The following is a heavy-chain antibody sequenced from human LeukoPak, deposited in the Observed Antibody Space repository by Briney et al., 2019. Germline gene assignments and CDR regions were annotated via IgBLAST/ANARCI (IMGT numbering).Heavy chain of an antibody. D-gene: IGHD4-17*01. CDR3: AREGGDYGSGRFDY. J-gene: IGHJ4*02. V-gene: IGHV1-69*06. CDR1: GGTFSSYA. CDR2: IIPIFGTA. Sequence: SVKVSCKASGGTFSSYAISWVRRAPGQGLEWMGGIIPIFGTANYAQKFQGRVTITADKSTSTAYMELSSLRSEDTAVYYCAREGGDYGSGRFDYWGQGTLVTVSS.